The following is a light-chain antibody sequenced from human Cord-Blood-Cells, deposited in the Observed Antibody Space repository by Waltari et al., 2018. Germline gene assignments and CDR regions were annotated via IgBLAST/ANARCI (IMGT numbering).Light chain of an antibody. V-gene: IGKV3-20*01. Sequence: LTQAPGTLSLSPGERATLSCRASQSVSSSYLAWYQQKPGQAPRLLIYGASSRATGIPDRFSGSGSGTDFTLTISRLEPEDFAVYYCQQYGSSPRTFGQGTKVEIK. CDR1: QSVSSSY. J-gene: IGKJ1*01. CDR2: GAS. CDR3: QQYGSSPRT.